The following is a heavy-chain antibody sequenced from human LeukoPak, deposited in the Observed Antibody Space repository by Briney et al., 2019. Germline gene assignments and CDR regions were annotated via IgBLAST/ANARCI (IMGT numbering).Heavy chain of an antibody. Sequence: PSETLSLICTVSGGSISSYYWSWIRQPPGKGLEWIGYIYTSGSTNYNHSLKSRVTISVDTSKNQFSLKLSSVTAADTAVYYCARHKREYYGSGSYYSSNLYYYYMDVWGKGTTVTVSS. J-gene: IGHJ6*03. CDR1: GGSISSYY. V-gene: IGHV4-4*09. D-gene: IGHD3-10*01. CDR2: IYTSGST. CDR3: ARHKREYYGSGSYYSSNLYYYYMDV.